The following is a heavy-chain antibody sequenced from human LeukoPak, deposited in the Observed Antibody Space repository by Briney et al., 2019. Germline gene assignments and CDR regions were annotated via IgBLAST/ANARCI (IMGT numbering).Heavy chain of an antibody. CDR3: AKDRYYDNSGDHYESEQ. V-gene: IGHV3-48*04. D-gene: IGHD3-22*01. J-gene: IGHJ4*02. Sequence: PGGSLRLSCAASGFTLSRYSMNWVRQVPGKGLEWISFITVSSDIIYYADSVEGRFTISRDNAKNSLYLQMNSLRAEDTAVYYCAKDRYYDNSGDHYESEQWGQGTQVTVSS. CDR1: GFTLSRYS. CDR2: ITVSSDII.